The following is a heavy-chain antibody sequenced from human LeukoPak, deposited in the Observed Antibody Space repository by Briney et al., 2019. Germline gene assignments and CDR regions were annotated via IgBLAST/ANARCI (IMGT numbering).Heavy chain of an antibody. CDR2: ISYDGSNE. D-gene: IGHD3-10*01. CDR3: AKDTNLYYGSGTYSDY. J-gene: IGHJ4*02. CDR1: GFTFSSYG. Sequence: QPGRSLRLSCAASGFTFSSYGMHWVRQAPGKGLEGVAVISYDGSNEYYADSVKGRFTISRDNSKNTVYLQMNSLRADDTAVYYCAKDTNLYYGSGTYSDYWGQGTLVTVSS. V-gene: IGHV3-30*18.